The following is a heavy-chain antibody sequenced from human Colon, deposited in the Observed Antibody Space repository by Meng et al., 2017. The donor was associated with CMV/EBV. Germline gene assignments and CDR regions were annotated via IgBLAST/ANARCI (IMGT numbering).Heavy chain of an antibody. V-gene: IGHV4-4*07. CDR2: VYSSATT. Sequence: QVPVEASRPCSRKPSETLSSACTVSGHCISGYYWGWIRQGAARGLEWIGRVYSSATTQYKPSLKSRVTMSIDTSWKQFTLRMSSVTASDTAGYYCARGGNYHRSGSDLPNVFDIWGQGTMVTVSS. CDR1: GHCISGYY. D-gene: IGHD3-10*01. CDR3: ARGGNYHRSGSDLPNVFDI. J-gene: IGHJ3*02.